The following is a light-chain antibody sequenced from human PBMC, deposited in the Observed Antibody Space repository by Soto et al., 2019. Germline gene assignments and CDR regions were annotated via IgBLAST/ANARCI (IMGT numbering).Light chain of an antibody. CDR2: ANS. V-gene: IGLV1-40*01. CDR3: QAYDTSLSARV. CDR1: SSNFGAGFD. Sequence: QSVLTQPPSVSGAPGQRVSISCTGSSSNFGAGFDVHWYQQLLGTAPKLLIYANSNRSSGVPDRFSGSRSGTAASLAITGLQAEDEADYYCQAYDTSLSARVFGGGTKLTVI. J-gene: IGLJ3*02.